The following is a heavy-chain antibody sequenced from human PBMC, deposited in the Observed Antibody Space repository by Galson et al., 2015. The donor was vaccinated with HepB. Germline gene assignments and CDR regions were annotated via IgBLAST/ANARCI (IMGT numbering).Heavy chain of an antibody. D-gene: IGHD5-24*01. V-gene: IGHV5-10-1*01. CDR3: ARRGSRRDGYNSALFDY. CDR1: GYSFTTYW. CDR2: IDPSDSYS. Sequence: QSGAEVKKPGESLRISCKGSGYSFTTYWISWVRQMPGKGLEWMGRIDPSDSYSKYSPSFQGHVTISADKSISTAYLQWSSLKASDTAMYYCARRGSRRDGYNSALFDYWGQGTLVTVSS. J-gene: IGHJ4*02.